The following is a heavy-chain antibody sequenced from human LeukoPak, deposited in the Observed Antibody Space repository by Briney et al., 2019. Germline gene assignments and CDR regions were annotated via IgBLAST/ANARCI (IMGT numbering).Heavy chain of an antibody. V-gene: IGHV3-30*18. J-gene: IGHJ4*02. CDR2: ISYDGSNK. CDR3: AKGVDTAMAPLDY. CDR1: GFTFSSYG. Sequence: GGSLRLSCAASGFTFSSYGMHWVRQAPGKGLEWVAVISYDGSNKYYADSVKGRFTISRDNSKNTLYLQMNSLRAEDTAVYYCAKGVDTAMAPLDYWGQGTLVTVSS. D-gene: IGHD5-18*01.